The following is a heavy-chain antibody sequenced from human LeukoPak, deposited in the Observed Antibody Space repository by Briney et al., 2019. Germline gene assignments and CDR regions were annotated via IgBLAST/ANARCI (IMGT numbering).Heavy chain of an antibody. Sequence: ASVKVSSKASGYTFTSYGISWVRQAPGQGLEWMGWISAYNGNTNYAQKLQGRVTMTTDTSTSTAYMELRSLRSDDTAVYYCAREIRGYSYGYSFDYWGQGTLVTVSS. D-gene: IGHD5-18*01. CDR2: ISAYNGNT. CDR1: GYTFTSYG. V-gene: IGHV1-18*01. CDR3: AREIRGYSYGYSFDY. J-gene: IGHJ4*02.